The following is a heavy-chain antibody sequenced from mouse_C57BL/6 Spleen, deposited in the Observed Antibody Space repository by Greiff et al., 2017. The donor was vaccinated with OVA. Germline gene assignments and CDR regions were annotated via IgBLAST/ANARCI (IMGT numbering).Heavy chain of an antibody. CDR3: ARDYYGSSPYYFDY. V-gene: IGHV1-82*01. Sequence: VQLKQSGPELVKPGASVKISCKASGYAFSSSWMNWVKQRPGKGLEWIGRIYPGDGDTNYNGKFKGKATLTADKSSSTAYMQLSSLTSEDSAVYFCARDYYGSSPYYFDYWGQGTTLTVSS. CDR2: IYPGDGDT. J-gene: IGHJ2*01. CDR1: GYAFSSSW. D-gene: IGHD1-1*01.